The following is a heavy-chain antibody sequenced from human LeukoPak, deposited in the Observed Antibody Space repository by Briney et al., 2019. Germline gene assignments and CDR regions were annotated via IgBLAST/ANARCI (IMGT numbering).Heavy chain of an antibody. J-gene: IGHJ4*02. V-gene: IGHV5-51*01. CDR3: ARVGATGGVNFDY. CDR1: GYSFTYYW. D-gene: IGHD1-26*01. Sequence: GESLKISCKGSGYSFTYYWVVWVRQMPGKGLEWMGVIYPGDSDTRYSPSFQGQVTISADKSITTAYLQWSSLKASDTAMYYCARVGATGGVNFDYWGQGTLVTVSS. CDR2: IYPGDSDT.